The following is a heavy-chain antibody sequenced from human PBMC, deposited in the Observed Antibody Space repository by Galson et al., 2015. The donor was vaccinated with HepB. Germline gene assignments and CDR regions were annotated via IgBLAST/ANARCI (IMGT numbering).Heavy chain of an antibody. Sequence: SLRLSCAASGFTFSIHAMTWVRQAPGEGLEWVSSISSSSSYIYYADSVKGRFTISRDNAKNSLYLQMNSLRAEDTAVYYCARDTVVVVVAALVFDIWGQGTMVTVSS. CDR3: ARDTVVVVVAALVFDI. V-gene: IGHV3-21*01. CDR2: ISSSSSYI. J-gene: IGHJ3*02. CDR1: GFTFSIHA. D-gene: IGHD2-15*01.